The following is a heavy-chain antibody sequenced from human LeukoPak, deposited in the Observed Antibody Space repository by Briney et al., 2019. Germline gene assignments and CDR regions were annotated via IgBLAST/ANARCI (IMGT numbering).Heavy chain of an antibody. Sequence: GESLKISCKGSGYSFNTYWIAWVRQLPGKGLEVMGIVYPGDSDTRYSPSFQGQVTISVDKSISTAYLQWSSLKASDAAIYYCARGLYSGYYMSGYWGQGTRVTVSS. J-gene: IGHJ4*02. D-gene: IGHD5-12*01. V-gene: IGHV5-51*01. CDR3: ARGLYSGYYMSGY. CDR2: VYPGDSDT. CDR1: GYSFNTYW.